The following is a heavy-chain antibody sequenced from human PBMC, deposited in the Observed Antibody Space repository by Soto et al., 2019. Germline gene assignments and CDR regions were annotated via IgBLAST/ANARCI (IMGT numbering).Heavy chain of an antibody. CDR1: GYSSSSGYY. J-gene: IGHJ4*02. D-gene: IGHD3-22*01. Sequence: SETLSLTCAVSGYSSSSGYYWGCIGQPPGKGLEWIGSIYHSGSTYYNPSLKSRVTISVDTSKNQFSLKLSSVTAADTAVYYCAKTTYYYDSSGYIVWGQGTLVTVSS. CDR2: IYHSGST. V-gene: IGHV4-38-2*01. CDR3: AKTTYYYDSSGYIV.